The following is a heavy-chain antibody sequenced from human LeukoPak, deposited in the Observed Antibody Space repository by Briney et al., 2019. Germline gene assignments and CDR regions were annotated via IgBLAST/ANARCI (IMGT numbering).Heavy chain of an antibody. CDR3: ARLGNSGYKGGGMDV. D-gene: IGHD5-12*01. CDR1: GASINHYY. CDR2: FYYSGST. J-gene: IGHJ6*02. V-gene: IGHV4-59*01. Sequence: NPSETLSLTCTVSGASINHYYWGWIRQQPPGKGLEWIGYFYYSGSTNYNPSLKSRVSISADTSKNQFTLILTSVTAADTAAYYCARLGNSGYKGGGMDVWGPGTTVTVSS.